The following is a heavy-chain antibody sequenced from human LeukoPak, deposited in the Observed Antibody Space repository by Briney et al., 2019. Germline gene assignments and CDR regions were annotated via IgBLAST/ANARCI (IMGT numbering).Heavy chain of an antibody. D-gene: IGHD5-24*01. CDR1: GYTFTSYG. CDR2: ISAYNGNT. Sequence: ASVKVSCKASGYTFTSYGISWVRQAPGQGLEWMGWISAYNGNTNYAQKLQGRVTMTTDTSTSTAYMELRSLRSDDTAVYYCARVSAPTMARKYYYYCYMDVWGKGTTVTVSS. V-gene: IGHV1-18*01. CDR3: ARVSAPTMARKYYYYCYMDV. J-gene: IGHJ6*03.